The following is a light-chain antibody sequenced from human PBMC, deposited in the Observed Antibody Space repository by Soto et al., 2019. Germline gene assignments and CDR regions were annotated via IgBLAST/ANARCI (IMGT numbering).Light chain of an antibody. CDR2: DAS. CDR3: QQYESYTIT. J-gene: IGKJ4*01. Sequence: DIQMTQSPSTLSASVGDRVTITCRASQSINKWLVWYQQIPGKAPKLLIYDASSLESGVPSRFSGSGSGTEFTLTISSLQPDDFSTYYCQQYESYTITFGGGTRVEIK. V-gene: IGKV1-5*01. CDR1: QSINKW.